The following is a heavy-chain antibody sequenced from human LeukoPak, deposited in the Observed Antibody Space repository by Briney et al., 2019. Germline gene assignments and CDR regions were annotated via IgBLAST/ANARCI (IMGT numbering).Heavy chain of an antibody. CDR3: ACTWRWLHFDS. CDR1: GFTFSNAW. CDR2: FRGDGVST. D-gene: IGHD5-24*01. J-gene: IGHJ4*02. Sequence: GGSLRLSCAASGFTFSNAWMSWVRQAPGKGLEWISSFRGDGVSTYYAESVRGRFTISRDKSEKTLYLQMNSLRPEDTAVYYCACTWRWLHFDSWGQGALVTVSS. V-gene: IGHV3-23*01.